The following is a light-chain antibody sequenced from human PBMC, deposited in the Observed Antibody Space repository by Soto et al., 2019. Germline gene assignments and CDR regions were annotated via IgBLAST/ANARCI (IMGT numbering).Light chain of an antibody. CDR1: QSVSSSY. J-gene: IGKJ5*01. V-gene: IGKV3-15*01. CDR2: GAS. CDR3: QQYKNWPL. Sequence: EIVLTQSPGTLSLSPGEIATLSFSASQSVSSSYLAWYQQKPGQAPRLLLYGASTRATGIPVRFSGSGFGTEFTLTISSLQSEDFAVYYCQQYKNWPLFGQGTRLEIK.